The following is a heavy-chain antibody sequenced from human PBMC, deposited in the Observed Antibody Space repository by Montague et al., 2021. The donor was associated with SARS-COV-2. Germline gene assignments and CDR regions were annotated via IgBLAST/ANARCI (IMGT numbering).Heavy chain of an antibody. D-gene: IGHD3-22*01. Sequence: TLSLTCTVSGGSISSGGYYWSWIRQHPGKGLEWIGYIYYSGXTXYXXXXKXRVTISVDTSKNQFSLKMSSVTAADTAVYYCARSPEPMIILFITSLNWSVDLWGRGTLVTVSS. CDR1: GGSISSGGYY. J-gene: IGHJ2*01. V-gene: IGHV4-31*03. CDR2: IYYSGXT. CDR3: ARSPEPMIILFITSLNWSVDL.